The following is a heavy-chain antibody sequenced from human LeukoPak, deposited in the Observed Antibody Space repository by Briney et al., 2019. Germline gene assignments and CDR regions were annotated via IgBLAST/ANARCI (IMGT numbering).Heavy chain of an antibody. J-gene: IGHJ6*03. CDR2: IYTSGST. D-gene: IGHD4-17*01. Sequence: SETLSLTCTVSGGSISSGSYYWSWIRQPAGKGLEWIGRIYTSGSTNYNPSLKSRVTISVDTSKNQFSLKLSSVTAADTAVYYCASATTVTPSYYYYYVGVWGKGTTVTISS. CDR3: ASATTVTPSYYYYYVGV. V-gene: IGHV4-61*02. CDR1: GGSISSGSYY.